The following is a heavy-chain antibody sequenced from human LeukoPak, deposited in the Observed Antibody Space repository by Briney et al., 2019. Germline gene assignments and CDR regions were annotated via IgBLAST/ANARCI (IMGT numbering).Heavy chain of an antibody. CDR3: ARSRTRYYYDSSDY. CDR1: GFTFGDYA. CDR2: ISWNGGRI. Sequence: GGSLRLSCAASGFTFGDYAMHWVRQTPGKGLEWVSGISWNGGRIGYADSVEGRFTISRDNAKNSLYLQMNSLRAEDTAVYYCARSRTRYYYDSSDYWGQGTLVTVSS. J-gene: IGHJ4*02. D-gene: IGHD3-22*01. V-gene: IGHV3-9*01.